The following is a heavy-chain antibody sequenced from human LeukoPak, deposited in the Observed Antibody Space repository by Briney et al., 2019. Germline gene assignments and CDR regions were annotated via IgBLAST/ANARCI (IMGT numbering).Heavy chain of an antibody. CDR3: ARTRIAAYPGYYYYGMDV. Sequence: ASVKVSCKASGYTFTGYYMHWVRQAPGQGLEWMGWINPNSGGTNYAQKFKGRVTMTRDTSISTAYMELSRLRSDDTAVYYCARTRIAAYPGYYYYGMDVWGQGTTVTVSS. CDR2: INPNSGGT. V-gene: IGHV1-2*02. J-gene: IGHJ6*02. CDR1: GYTFTGYY. D-gene: IGHD6-13*01.